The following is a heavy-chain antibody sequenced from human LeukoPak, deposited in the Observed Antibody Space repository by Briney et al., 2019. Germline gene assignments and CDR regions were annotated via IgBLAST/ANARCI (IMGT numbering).Heavy chain of an antibody. J-gene: IGHJ4*02. CDR2: ISYGGTTK. Sequence: GGSLRLSCAASGFTFSSHAMHWVRQAPGKGLEWVALISYGGTTKYYADSVRGRFTISRDNSKNTLYLEMSSLRAEYTAVYYCASCSGPSCYAWLDYCGQGTLVTVSS. CDR3: ASCSGPSCYAWLDY. D-gene: IGHD2-2*01. V-gene: IGHV3-30*04. CDR1: GFTFSSHA.